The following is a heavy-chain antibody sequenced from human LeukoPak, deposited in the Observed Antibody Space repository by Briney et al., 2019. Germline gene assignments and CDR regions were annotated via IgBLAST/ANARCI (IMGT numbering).Heavy chain of an antibody. Sequence: GGSLRLSCAASGFTFSDYSINWVRQAPGKGLEWVSSITPSSSYIYYADSVKGRFTISRDNAKNSLYLQMNSLRAEDTAVYYCVRLRRNSDSSGYHYYYDYWGQGTLVTVSS. D-gene: IGHD3-22*01. V-gene: IGHV3-21*01. J-gene: IGHJ4*02. CDR2: ITPSSSYI. CDR1: GFTFSDYS. CDR3: VRLRRNSDSSGYHYYYDY.